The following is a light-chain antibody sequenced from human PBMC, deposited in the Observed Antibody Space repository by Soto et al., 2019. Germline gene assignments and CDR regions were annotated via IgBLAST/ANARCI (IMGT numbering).Light chain of an antibody. Sequence: QSVLTQPASFPGSPGRSIPISATEPGGNVGSYKLVSWYQQHPGKAPKLMIFEVNKRPSGVSNRFSGSKSGNTASLTISGLKVEDEADYYCCSSGGSPTYVFGTGTKLTVL. CDR3: CSSGGSPTYV. J-gene: IGLJ1*01. V-gene: IGLV2-23*02. CDR1: GGNVGSYKL. CDR2: EVN.